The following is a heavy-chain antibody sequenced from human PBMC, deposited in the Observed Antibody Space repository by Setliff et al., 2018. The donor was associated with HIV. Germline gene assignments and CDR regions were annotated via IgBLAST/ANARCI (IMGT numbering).Heavy chain of an antibody. CDR2: INPNSGGT. D-gene: IGHD2-2*01. V-gene: IGHV1-2*02. CDR3: ARGDIIAVPAAIDMDV. CDR1: GYTFSGYY. Sequence: ASVKVSCKASGYTFSGYYMHWVRQAPGQGLEWMGWINPNSGGTNYAQKFRGRVTMTRDTSISTAYMELSRLRSDDTAVYYCARGDIIAVPAAIDMDVWGKGTTVTVSS. J-gene: IGHJ6*03.